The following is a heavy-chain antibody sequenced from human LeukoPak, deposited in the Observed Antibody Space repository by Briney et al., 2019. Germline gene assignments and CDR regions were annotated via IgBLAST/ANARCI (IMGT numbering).Heavy chain of an antibody. CDR3: ARDLNTGYSCGWYIDY. D-gene: IGHD6-19*01. Sequence: GGSLRLSCAASGFTFSTYSMNWVRQAPGKGLEWVSSINSSSTYIYYADSEKGRFTIPRDNARNSLYLQRNSRGAEDTAVYYCARDLNTGYSCGWYIDYWGEGTLVTVSS. J-gene: IGHJ4*02. V-gene: IGHV3-21*01. CDR1: GFTFSTYS. CDR2: INSSSTYI.